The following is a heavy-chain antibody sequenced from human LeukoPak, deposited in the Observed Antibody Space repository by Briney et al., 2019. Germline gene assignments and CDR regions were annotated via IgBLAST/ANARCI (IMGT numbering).Heavy chain of an antibody. D-gene: IGHD1-26*01. CDR1: GYTFTGYY. V-gene: IGHV1-2*02. J-gene: IGHJ4*02. CDR3: AGENIVGATPNDY. CDR2: INPNSGGT. Sequence: ASVKVSCKSSGYTFTGYYMHWVRQAPGQGLEWMGWINPNSGGTNYAQKFQGRVTMTRDTSISTAYMELSRLRSDDTAVYYCAGENIVGATPNDYWGQGTLVTVSS.